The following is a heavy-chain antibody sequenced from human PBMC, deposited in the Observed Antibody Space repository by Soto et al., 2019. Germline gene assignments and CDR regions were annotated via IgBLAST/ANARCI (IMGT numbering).Heavy chain of an antibody. CDR1: GFTFSSYA. Sequence: EVQLLESGGGVVQPGGSLRLSCAASGFTFSSYAMSWVRLAPGKGLEWVSGFSGTGGTTYYADSVRGRFTISRDNSANTLSLQMNSQRVEDTAVYYCAKVKTTGTSIFDYWGQGTLVTVSS. V-gene: IGHV3-23*01. CDR2: FSGTGGTT. CDR3: AKVKTTGTSIFDY. J-gene: IGHJ4*02. D-gene: IGHD1-1*01.